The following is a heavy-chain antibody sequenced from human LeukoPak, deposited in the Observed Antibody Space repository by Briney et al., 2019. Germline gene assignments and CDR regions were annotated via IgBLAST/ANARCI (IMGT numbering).Heavy chain of an antibody. CDR2: ISWNSGSI. Sequence: GGSLRLSCAASGFTFDDYAMHWVRQAPGKGLEWVSGISWNSGSIGYADSVKGRFTISRDNAKNSAYLQMSGLRTEDTAVYYCGRDDGNGFFDYWGQGTLVTVSS. V-gene: IGHV3-9*01. D-gene: IGHD3-3*01. CDR1: GFTFDDYA. J-gene: IGHJ4*02. CDR3: GRDDGNGFFDY.